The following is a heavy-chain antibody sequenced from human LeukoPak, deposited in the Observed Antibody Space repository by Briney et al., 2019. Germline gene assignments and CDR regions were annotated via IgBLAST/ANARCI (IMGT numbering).Heavy chain of an antibody. D-gene: IGHD3-10*01. CDR2: INSDGSGT. CDR1: GFTFSNYV. J-gene: IGHJ4*02. V-gene: IGHV3-74*01. Sequence: GGSLRLSCSASGFTFSNYVMHWVRQVPGKGLVWVSRINSDGSGTSYADSVKGRFTISRDNAKNTLYLQMNSLRDEDTAVYYCVSGRPVSTGNWGQGTLLTVSS. CDR3: VSGRPVSTGN.